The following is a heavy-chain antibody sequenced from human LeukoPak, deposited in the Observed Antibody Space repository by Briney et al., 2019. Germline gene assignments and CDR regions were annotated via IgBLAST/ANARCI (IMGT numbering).Heavy chain of an antibody. D-gene: IGHD3-10*01. CDR2: IYSGGST. CDR3: ASGSGSYRTPYYYMDV. J-gene: IGHJ6*03. CDR1: GFTVSSNY. Sequence: GGSLRLSCAASGFTVSSNYMSWVRQAPGKGLEWVSVIYSGGSTYYADAVKGRLTISRDNSKNTLYLQMNSLRDEDTAVYYCASGSGSYRTPYYYMDVWGTGTTVIVSS. V-gene: IGHV3-53*01.